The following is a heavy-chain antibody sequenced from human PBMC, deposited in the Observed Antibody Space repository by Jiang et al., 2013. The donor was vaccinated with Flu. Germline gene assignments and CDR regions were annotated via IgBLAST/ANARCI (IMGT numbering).Heavy chain of an antibody. CDR3: ATLRGSSYDTYLADY. Sequence: VQLVESGGGVVQPGGSLRLSCAASGFTFSYYAMYWVRQAPGKGLEWMASIRFDGSDKYYAESVRGRFTISRDNSKNTLYLQMNSLRAEDTSVYYCATLRGSSYDTYLADYWGQGTLVTVSS. CDR1: GFTFSYYA. CDR2: IRFDGSDK. J-gene: IGHJ4*02. D-gene: IGHD3-9*01. V-gene: IGHV3-30*02.